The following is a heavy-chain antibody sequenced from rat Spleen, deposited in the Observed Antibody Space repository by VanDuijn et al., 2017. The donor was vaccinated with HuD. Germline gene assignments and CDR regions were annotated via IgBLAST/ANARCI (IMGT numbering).Heavy chain of an antibody. D-gene: IGHD5-1*01. V-gene: IGHV5-29*01. CDR2: ISFDGSGT. CDR1: GFTFSDYY. J-gene: IGHJ1*01. Sequence: EVQLVESDGGLVQPGRSLKLSCAASGFTFSDYYMAWVRQAPTKGLEWVATISFDGSGTYYRDSVKGRFTISRDNAESTLYLQMDSLRSEDTATYYCVRLLGAPDWYFDFWGPGTMVTVSS. CDR3: VRLLGAPDWYFDF.